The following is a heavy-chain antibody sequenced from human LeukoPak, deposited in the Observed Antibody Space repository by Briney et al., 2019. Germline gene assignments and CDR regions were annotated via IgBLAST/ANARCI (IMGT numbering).Heavy chain of an antibody. J-gene: IGHJ4*02. CDR1: GFTFSTFE. V-gene: IGHV3-48*03. CDR2: ISTTDRTI. CDR3: ARVNSGFNHFHY. D-gene: IGHD1-14*01. Sequence: PGGSLRLSCAASGFTFSTFEMNWVRQAPGKGLEWISYISTTDRTIYYTDSVQGRFTISRDNAKNSLYLQMNSLRAEDTAVYYCARVNSGFNHFHYWGQGTMVTVSS.